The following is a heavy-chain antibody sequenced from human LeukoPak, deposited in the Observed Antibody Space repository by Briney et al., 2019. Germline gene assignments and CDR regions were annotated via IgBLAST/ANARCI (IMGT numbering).Heavy chain of an antibody. D-gene: IGHD5-18*01. J-gene: IGHJ3*01. CDR3: ASETTRGYSYGSPTDGFDL. V-gene: IGHV3-21*01. Sequence: GGSLRLSCAASGFTFSTYSMNWVRQAPGKGLEWVSSISSSSSYIYYANSVKGRFTISRDNARKSLFLQMNSLRAEDTAVYYCASETTRGYSYGSPTDGFDLWGQGTMVTVSS. CDR2: ISSSSSYI. CDR1: GFTFSTYS.